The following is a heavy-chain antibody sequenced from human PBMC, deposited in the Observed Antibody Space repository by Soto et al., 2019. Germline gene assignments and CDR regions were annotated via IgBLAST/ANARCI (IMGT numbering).Heavy chain of an antibody. J-gene: IGHJ5*02. V-gene: IGHV4-31*03. CDR2: IYYSGST. CDR1: GGSISSXXYX. CDR3: XXXXXXXXXXXLNWFDP. Sequence: QVQLQESGPGLVKPSQTLSLTCTVSGGSISSXXYXXSXXXXXXGXGLEWIGYIYYSGSTYYNPSLKSXXTIXVDXSXXXXXXXXXXXXXXXXXXXXXXXXXXXXXXXLNWFDPWGQGTLVTVSS.